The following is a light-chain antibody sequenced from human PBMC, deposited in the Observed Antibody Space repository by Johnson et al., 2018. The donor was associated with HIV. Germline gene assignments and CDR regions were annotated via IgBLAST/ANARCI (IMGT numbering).Light chain of an antibody. CDR2: DNN. CDR1: SSNIGNNY. V-gene: IGLV1-51*01. J-gene: IGLJ1*01. Sequence: QSVLTQPPSVSAAPGQKVTISCSGSSSNIGNNYVSWYQQLPGTAPKLLIYDNNKRPSGIPDRFSGSKSGTSATLGITGLQTGDEADYYCGTWDSSLSALYGVGTGTKVTVL. CDR3: GTWDSSLSALYG.